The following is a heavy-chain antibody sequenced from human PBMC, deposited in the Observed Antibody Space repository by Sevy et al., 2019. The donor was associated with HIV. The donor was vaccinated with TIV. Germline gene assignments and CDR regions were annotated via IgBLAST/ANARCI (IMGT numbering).Heavy chain of an antibody. J-gene: IGHJ6*03. D-gene: IGHD1-26*01. CDR3: ARALGGSYGKDYYYYYMDV. CDR1: GGSISSYY. Sequence: SDTLSLTCTVSGGSISSYYWSWIRQPAGKGLEWIGRIYTSGSTNYNPSLKSRVTMSVDTSKNQFSLKLSSVTAADTAVYYCARALGGSYGKDYYYYYMDVWGKGTTVTVSS. V-gene: IGHV4-4*07. CDR2: IYTSGST.